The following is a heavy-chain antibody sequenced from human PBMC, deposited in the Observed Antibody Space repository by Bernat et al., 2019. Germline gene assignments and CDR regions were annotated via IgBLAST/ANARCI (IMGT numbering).Heavy chain of an antibody. CDR3: TRMHSGSYYFDH. CDR2: MNQDGSEK. CDR1: GFTFSNYW. D-gene: IGHD1-26*01. V-gene: IGHV3-7*03. Sequence: EVQLVESGGGLVQPGGSLRLSCVASGFTFSNYWMSWVRQAPRRGLEWVANMNQDGSEKNYVASVKGRFSISRDNAENLLYLQMDSLRADDTAVYFCTRMHSGSYYFDHWGQGTLVTVSS. J-gene: IGHJ4*02.